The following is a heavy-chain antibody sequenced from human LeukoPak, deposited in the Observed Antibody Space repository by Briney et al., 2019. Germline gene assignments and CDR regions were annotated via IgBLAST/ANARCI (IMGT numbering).Heavy chain of an antibody. CDR1: GGSFSGYY. D-gene: IGHD4-11*01. CDR2: INHSGST. CDR3: AGGRGVRTVTTTLFDY. J-gene: IGHJ4*02. V-gene: IGHV4-34*01. Sequence: SETLSLTCAVYGGSFSGYYWSWIRQPPGKGLEWIGEINHSGSTNYNPSLKSRVTISVDTSKNQFSLKLSSVTAADTAVYYCAGGRGVRTVTTTLFDYWGQGTLVTVSS.